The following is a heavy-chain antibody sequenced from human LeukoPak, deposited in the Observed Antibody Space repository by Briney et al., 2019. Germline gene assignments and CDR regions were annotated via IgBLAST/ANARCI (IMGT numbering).Heavy chain of an antibody. CDR2: ISGSGGST. Sequence: GGSLRLSCAASGFTFSSYAMSWVRQAPGKGLEWVSAISGSGGSTYYADSVKGRFTISRDNSKNTLYLQMNSLRAEDTAVYYCANKGYYGSGSYYDGDYWGQGTLVTVSS. D-gene: IGHD3-10*01. J-gene: IGHJ4*02. CDR1: GFTFSSYA. V-gene: IGHV3-23*01. CDR3: ANKGYYGSGSYYDGDY.